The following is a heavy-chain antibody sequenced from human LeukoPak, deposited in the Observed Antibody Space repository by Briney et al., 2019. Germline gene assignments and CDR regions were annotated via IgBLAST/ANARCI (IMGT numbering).Heavy chain of an antibody. V-gene: IGHV4-34*01. CDR3: ARHVLLWFGEPKGLDY. CDR1: GGSFSGYY. Sequence: SETLSLTCAVYGGSFSGYYWSWIRQPPGKGLEGIGEINHSGSTNYNPSLKSRVTISVDTSKNQFSLKLSSVTAADTAVYYCARHVLLWFGEPKGLDYWGQGTLVTVSS. J-gene: IGHJ4*02. D-gene: IGHD3-10*01. CDR2: INHSGST.